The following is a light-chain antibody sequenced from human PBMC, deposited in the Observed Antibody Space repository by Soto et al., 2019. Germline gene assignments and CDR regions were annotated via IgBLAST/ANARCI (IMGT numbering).Light chain of an antibody. CDR2: AAS. Sequence: DIQMTQSPSSLSASVGDRVTITCRASQTISSWLAWYQQKPGKAPKLLIYAASSLQSGVPSRFSGSGSGTHFILTISSLQPEDFATYYCQHIHSIPITFGQGTRLEIK. CDR3: QHIHSIPIT. J-gene: IGKJ5*01. V-gene: IGKV1-39*01. CDR1: QTISSW.